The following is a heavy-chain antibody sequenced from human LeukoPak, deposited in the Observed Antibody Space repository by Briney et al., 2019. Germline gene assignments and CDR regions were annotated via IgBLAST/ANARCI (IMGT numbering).Heavy chain of an antibody. CDR3: ARDYYDSSGYYHVGYFDY. CDR1: GFTFSSYW. J-gene: IGHJ4*02. CDR2: IKQDGSEK. D-gene: IGHD3-22*01. V-gene: IGHV3-7*01. Sequence: GGSLRLSCAASGFTFSSYWMSWVRQAPGKGLEWVANIKQDGSEKYYVDSVKGRFTISRDNAKNSLYLQMNSLRAEDTAVYYCARDYYDSSGYYHVGYFDYWGQGTLVTVSS.